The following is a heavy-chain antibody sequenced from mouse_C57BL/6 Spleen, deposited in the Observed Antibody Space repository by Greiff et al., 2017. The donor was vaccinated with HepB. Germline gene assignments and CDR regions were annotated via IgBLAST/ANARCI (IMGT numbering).Heavy chain of an antibody. Sequence: VQLQQSGAELVKPGASVKLSCKASGYTFTSYWMQWVKQRPGQGLEWIGEIDPSDSYNNYNQKFKGKATLPVDTSTSTAFMQLSSLTSEDDAVYYCAISLLRGRVFDYWGQGTTLTVSS. J-gene: IGHJ2*01. CDR2: IDPSDSYN. D-gene: IGHD3-3*01. V-gene: IGHV1-50*01. CDR3: AISLLRGRVFDY. CDR1: GYTFTSYW.